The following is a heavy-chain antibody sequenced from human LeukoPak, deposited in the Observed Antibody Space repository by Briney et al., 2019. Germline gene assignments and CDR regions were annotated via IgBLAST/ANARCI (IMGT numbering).Heavy chain of an antibody. D-gene: IGHD3-10*01. J-gene: IGHJ5*01. Sequence: GASVKVSCKASGHTFTGQYMHWVRQAPGQGLEWTGWNNPKSGGTKYAQKFQGRVTMTTDTSMSTAYMELSRLRFDDTAVYFCARDRSENWFDSWGQGTLVTVSS. CDR2: NNPKSGGT. CDR3: ARDRSENWFDS. CDR1: GHTFTGQY. V-gene: IGHV1-2*02.